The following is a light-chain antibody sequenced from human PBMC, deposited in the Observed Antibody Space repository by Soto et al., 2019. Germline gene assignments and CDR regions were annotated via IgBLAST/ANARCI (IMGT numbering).Light chain of an antibody. CDR3: LQYTHWPHT. Sequence: DIVMTQSPLSLPVTPGEPASISCRSSQSLLHSNGYNYLDWYLQKPGQSPRRLIYKVSNRDSGVPDRFSGSGSGTDFTLHISRVEAEDVGVYYCLQYTHWPHTFGQGTKVDIK. V-gene: IGKV2-30*02. CDR2: KVS. J-gene: IGKJ2*01. CDR1: QSLLHSNGYNY.